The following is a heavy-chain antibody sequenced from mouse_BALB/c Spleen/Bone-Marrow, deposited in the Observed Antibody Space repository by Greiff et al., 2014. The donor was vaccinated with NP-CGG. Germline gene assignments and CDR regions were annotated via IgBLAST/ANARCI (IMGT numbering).Heavy chain of an antibody. CDR2: IYPGDGET. J-gene: IGHJ2*01. Sequence: QVQLQQSGAELVRPGSSVKISCKASGYPFSSYWMSWVKQRPGQGLEWIGQIYPGDGETNYNGKFKGNATLTADKSSSTAYMQLISLTSEDSAVYFCARKYGDHWGQGTTLTVSS. V-gene: IGHV1-80*01. CDR3: ARKYGDH. D-gene: IGHD2-10*02. CDR1: GYPFSSYW.